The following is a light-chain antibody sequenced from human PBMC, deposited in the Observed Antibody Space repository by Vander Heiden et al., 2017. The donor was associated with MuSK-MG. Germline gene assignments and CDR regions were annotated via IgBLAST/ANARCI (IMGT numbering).Light chain of an antibody. V-gene: IGLV2-14*01. J-gene: IGLJ1*01. Sequence: QSALTQPASVSGSPGQSTTISCTGTSSDVGGYNYVSWYQQHPGKAPKLRSYDVSNRPSGVSNRFSGSKSGNTASLTSAGLQAEDEADYYCSSYTSSSTLDVFGTGTKVTVL. CDR1: SSDVGGYNY. CDR3: SSYTSSSTLDV. CDR2: DVS.